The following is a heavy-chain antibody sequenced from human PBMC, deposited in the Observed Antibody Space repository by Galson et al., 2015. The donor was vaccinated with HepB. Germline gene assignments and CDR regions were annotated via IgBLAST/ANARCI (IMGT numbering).Heavy chain of an antibody. D-gene: IGHD5-24*01. V-gene: IGHV1-18*01. Sequence: SVKVSCKASGYTFTRFGISWVRQAPGQGLEWMGWISGYNDNVNYAQKLQGRVAMAADTSTSTAYMELRSLRSDDTAVYYSARGGMATIGGPTFDSWGQGPLVTVSS. J-gene: IGHJ4*02. CDR2: ISGYNDNV. CDR1: GYTFTRFG. CDR3: ARGGMATIGGPTFDS.